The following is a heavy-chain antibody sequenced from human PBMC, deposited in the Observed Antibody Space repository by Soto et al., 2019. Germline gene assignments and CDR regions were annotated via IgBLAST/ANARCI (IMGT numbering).Heavy chain of an antibody. Sequence: QMQLQESGPGLVKPSETLSLACTVSGGSVSSPKYFWSWILQPPGKGLEWVAYIYNNGKTNYNPSLKSRATISVDTAKNQCSLKLTSVTGADSAVYFCARTVMPVGNLPAFDHWGQGVLVTVSS. V-gene: IGHV4-61*01. D-gene: IGHD7-27*01. CDR3: ARTVMPVGNLPAFDH. CDR2: IYNNGKT. CDR1: GGSVSSPKYF. J-gene: IGHJ4*02.